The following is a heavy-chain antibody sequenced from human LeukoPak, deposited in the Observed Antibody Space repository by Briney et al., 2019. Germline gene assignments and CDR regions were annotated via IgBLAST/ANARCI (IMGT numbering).Heavy chain of an antibody. D-gene: IGHD3-10*01. V-gene: IGHV5-51*01. CDR3: VRQRGSSGTINHFDP. CDR2: IYPDDSDS. Sequence: GESLKISCETSGYSFTTYWIGWARQMPGTGLEWVGAIYPDDSDSRYRPSFQGQVVISADRSIRTAYLQWNSLKTSDTAMYYCVRQRGSSGTINHFDPWGQGTLVTVSS. J-gene: IGHJ5*02. CDR1: GYSFTTYW.